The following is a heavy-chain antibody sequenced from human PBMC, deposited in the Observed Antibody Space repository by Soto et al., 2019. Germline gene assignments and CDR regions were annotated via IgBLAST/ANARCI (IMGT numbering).Heavy chain of an antibody. CDR3: ARSMTTVVTLDY. CDR1: GGSISSSSYY. CDR2: IYYSGST. J-gene: IGHJ4*02. V-gene: IGHV4-39*01. D-gene: IGHD4-17*01. Sequence: QLQLQESGPGLVKPSETLSLTCTVSGGSISSSSYYWGWIRQPPGTGLEWIGSIYYSGSTYYNPSLKGRVTISVETSKNQFSLKLSSVTAADTAVYYCARSMTTVVTLDYWGQGTLVTVSS.